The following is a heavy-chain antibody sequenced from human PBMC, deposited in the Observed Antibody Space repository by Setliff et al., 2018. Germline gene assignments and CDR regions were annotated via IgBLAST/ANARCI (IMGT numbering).Heavy chain of an antibody. J-gene: IGHJ5*01. V-gene: IGHV5-51*01. Sequence: GESLKISCKGSGYSFSNFWIGWVRQMPGKGLEWMGIIYPGDSHTRYSPSFQGQVTMSADKSINTAYLQWSNLKASDTAVYYCVRPQGAGTTNWLDSWGQGTLVTVSS. CDR3: VRPQGAGTTNWLDS. D-gene: IGHD1-1*01. CDR1: GYSFSNFW. CDR2: IYPGDSHT.